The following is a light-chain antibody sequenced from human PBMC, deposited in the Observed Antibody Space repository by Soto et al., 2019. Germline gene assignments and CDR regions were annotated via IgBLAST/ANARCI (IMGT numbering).Light chain of an antibody. J-gene: IGKJ5*01. CDR2: DAS. CDR1: QDISNY. V-gene: IGKV1-5*01. CDR3: QQYNSYST. Sequence: RMYQSASAVSASVRDRVTITCQASQDISNYLNWYQQKPGKAPKLLIYDASSLESGVSSRFSGSGSGTEFTLTISSLQPDDFATYYCQQYNSYSTSGQGTLLAI.